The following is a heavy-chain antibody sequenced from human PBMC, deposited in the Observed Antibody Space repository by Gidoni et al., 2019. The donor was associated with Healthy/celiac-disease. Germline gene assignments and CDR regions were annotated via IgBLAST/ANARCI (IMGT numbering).Heavy chain of an antibody. D-gene: IGHD4-17*01. CDR2: INHSGST. Sequence: QVQLQQWGAGLLKPSEPLSLTCAVYVGSFRGYYWRWIRQPPGQGLEWIGEINHSGSTNYNPSLKSRVTISVDTSKNQFSLKLSSVTAADTAVYYCAREERHDYGDYAEGRGVEFQRSYYYYYGMDVWGQGTTVTVSS. CDR1: VGSFRGYY. CDR3: AREERHDYGDYAEGRGVEFQRSYYYYYGMDV. V-gene: IGHV4-34*01. J-gene: IGHJ6*02.